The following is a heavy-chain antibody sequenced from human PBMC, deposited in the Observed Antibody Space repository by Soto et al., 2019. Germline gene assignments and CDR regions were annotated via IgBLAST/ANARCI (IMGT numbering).Heavy chain of an antibody. D-gene: IGHD1-26*01. CDR3: AGDIPSGSYRFDY. J-gene: IGHJ4*02. CDR1: GGSISSHP. Sequence: QVQLQESGPGLVKPSETLSLTCTVSGGSISSHPWSWIRQSPGKGLEWIGYIYYSGRTVFNPSLKSRVTMSLDTSNNQFSLKLTSVTATDTAVYYCAGDIPSGSYRFDYWGQGALVIVSS. V-gene: IGHV4-59*08. CDR2: IYYSGRT.